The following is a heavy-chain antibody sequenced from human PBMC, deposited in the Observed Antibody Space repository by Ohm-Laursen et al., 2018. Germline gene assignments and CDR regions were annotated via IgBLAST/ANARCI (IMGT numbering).Heavy chain of an antibody. CDR3: AKDGGSGSYYFDY. D-gene: IGHD3-10*01. CDR2: INSDGSST. J-gene: IGHJ4*02. CDR1: GITFRNHW. V-gene: IGHV3-74*01. Sequence: GSLRLSCSASGITFRNHWIHWVRQAPGKGLVWVSHINSDGSSTTYADSVKGRFTISRDNAKNTLYLQMNSLRAEDTALYYCAKDGGSGSYYFDYWGQGTLVTVSS.